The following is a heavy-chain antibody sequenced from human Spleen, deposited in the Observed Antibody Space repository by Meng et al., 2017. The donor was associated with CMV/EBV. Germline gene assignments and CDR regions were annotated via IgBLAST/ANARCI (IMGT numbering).Heavy chain of an antibody. J-gene: IGHJ6*02. V-gene: IGHV3-74*01. Sequence: GGSLRLSRAASGFTFSSHWMHWVRQAPGKGLVWVSRINCDGSSTNYANSVKGRFTISRDNPKNTLYLQMNSLRGYDTDVYYGVQEVLYMPRDYGLDVWGQGTTVTVSS. CDR1: GFTFSSHW. CDR3: VQEVLYMPRDYGLDV. CDR2: INCDGSST. D-gene: IGHD2-2*01.